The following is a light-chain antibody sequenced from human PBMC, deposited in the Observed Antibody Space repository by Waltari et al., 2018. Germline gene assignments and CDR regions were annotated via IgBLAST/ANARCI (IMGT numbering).Light chain of an antibody. V-gene: IGKV1-39*01. J-gene: IGKJ5*01. CDR1: EGITTY. CDR3: QQSFRAPIT. Sequence: DIQMTQAPSSLSASVAGRVTITCRASEGITTYLNWYQQKPGKAPRLLIYAASTLQSGVPSRFRGRGSGTDFTLTINSLQPEDFATYYCQQSFRAPITFGQGTRLDI. CDR2: AAS.